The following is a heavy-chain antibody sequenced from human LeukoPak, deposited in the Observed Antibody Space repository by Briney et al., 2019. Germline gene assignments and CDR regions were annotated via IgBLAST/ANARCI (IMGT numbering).Heavy chain of an antibody. V-gene: IGHV1-2*02. J-gene: IGHJ4*02. CDR1: GYTFTGYY. CDR2: INPNSGGT. Sequence: GASVKVSCKASGYTFTGYYMHWVRQAPGQGLEWMGWINPNSGGTNYAQKFQGRVTMTRDTSISTAYMELSRLRSDDTAVYYCARPGDTAMVTYFDYWGQGTLVTVSS. D-gene: IGHD5-18*01. CDR3: ARPGDTAMVTYFDY.